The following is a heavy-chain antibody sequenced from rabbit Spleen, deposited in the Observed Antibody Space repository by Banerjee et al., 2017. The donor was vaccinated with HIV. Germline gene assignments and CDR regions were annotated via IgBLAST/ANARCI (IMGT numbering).Heavy chain of an antibody. J-gene: IGHJ4*01. CDR1: GFSFSSSYW. CDR3: ARGSSAYGPFNL. D-gene: IGHD1-1*01. Sequence: QEQLEESGGGLVQPEGSLTLTCTASGFSFSSSYWISWVRQAPGKGLEWIACIYTGSSGSTYYASWAKGRFTISKTSSTTVTLQMTSLTVADTATYFCARGSSAYGPFNLWGQGTLVTVS. V-gene: IGHV1S45*01. CDR2: IYTGSSGST.